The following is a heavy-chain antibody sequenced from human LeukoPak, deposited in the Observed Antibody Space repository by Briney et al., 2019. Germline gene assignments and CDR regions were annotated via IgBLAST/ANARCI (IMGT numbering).Heavy chain of an antibody. CDR3: ARDSRGAYNFDF. J-gene: IGHJ4*02. V-gene: IGHV1-2*02. D-gene: IGHD3-10*01. CDR1: GYTFTAYY. Sequence: GASVKVSCKASGYTFTAYYMHWLRQAPGQGLEWMGWINPNSGGTKYAQKFQGRVTMTRDTSISTAYTELSSLSSDDTAVYYCARDSRGAYNFDFWGQGTLVTVSS. CDR2: INPNSGGT.